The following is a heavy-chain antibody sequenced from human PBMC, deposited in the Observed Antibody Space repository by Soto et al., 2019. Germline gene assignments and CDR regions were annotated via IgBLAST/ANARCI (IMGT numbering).Heavy chain of an antibody. D-gene: IGHD3-22*01. V-gene: IGHV3-23*01. CDR2: ITGSGDYT. CDR3: AKARYYESTGYLYYFDY. Sequence: PGGSLRLSCAASGFTCSNYAMSWFRQAPGKGLEWVSSITGSGDYTYYADSEKGRFTISRDNSKNTLYLQMNSLRAEDTAVYYCAKARYYESTGYLYYFDYWGQGTLVAASS. J-gene: IGHJ4*02. CDR1: GFTCSNYA.